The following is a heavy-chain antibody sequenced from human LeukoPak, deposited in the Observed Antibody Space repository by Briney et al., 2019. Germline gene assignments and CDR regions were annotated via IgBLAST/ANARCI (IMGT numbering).Heavy chain of an antibody. CDR2: ISAQNGNT. J-gene: IGHJ4*02. CDR1: GYMFTSHG. CDR3: ARESNGGYGFDY. V-gene: IGHV1-18*01. D-gene: IGHD5-12*01. Sequence: AAVKVSCKSSGYMFTSHGIHWLRQAPGQGLEWMGWISAQNGNTNYMQQFLGRVTMTRDTSASTAYMELRSLKSDDTAVYYCARESNGGYGFDYWGQGTPVTIAS.